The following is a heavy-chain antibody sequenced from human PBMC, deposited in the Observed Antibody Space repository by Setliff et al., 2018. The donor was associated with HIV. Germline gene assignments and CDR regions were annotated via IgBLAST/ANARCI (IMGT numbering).Heavy chain of an antibody. V-gene: IGHV4-34*01. CDR3: ARVETTVTSRLDY. D-gene: IGHD4-17*01. J-gene: IGHJ4*02. Sequence: SETLSLTCTVSGVSISNYYWSWIRQPPGQGLEWIGETSHSGKTNYNPSLKSRVTISVDTSKNQFSLRLTSVTAADTAVYFCARVETTVTSRLDYWGQGTLVTVSS. CDR1: GVSISNYY. CDR2: TSHSGKT.